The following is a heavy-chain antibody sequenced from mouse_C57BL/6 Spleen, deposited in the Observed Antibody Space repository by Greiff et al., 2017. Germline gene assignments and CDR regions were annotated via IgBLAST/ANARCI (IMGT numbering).Heavy chain of an antibody. D-gene: IGHD1-1*01. J-gene: IGHJ1*03. V-gene: IGHV1-55*01. Sequence: QVQLQQPGAELVKPGASVKMSCKASGYTFTSYWITWVKQRPGQGLEWIGDIYPGSGSTNYNEKFKSKATLTVDTSSSTAYMQLSSLTSEDSEVYYCARPLYYYGSSYWYFDVWGTGTTVTVSS. CDR2: IYPGSGST. CDR1: GYTFTSYW. CDR3: ARPLYYYGSSYWYFDV.